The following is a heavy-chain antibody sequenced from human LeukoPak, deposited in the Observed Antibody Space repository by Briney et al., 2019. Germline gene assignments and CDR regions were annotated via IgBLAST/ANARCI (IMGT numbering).Heavy chain of an antibody. CDR3: AKDRRWLPHDC. J-gene: IGHJ4*02. D-gene: IGHD3-22*01. Sequence: GGSLRLSCAVSGFTVSSNYTDWVRQAPGKGLEWVSVISNGGATYYADSVKGRFIISTDNFKNTLYLQMNSLRVEDTAVYYCAKDRRWLPHDCWGQGTLVTVSS. CDR2: ISNGGAT. V-gene: IGHV3-66*01. CDR1: GFTVSSNY.